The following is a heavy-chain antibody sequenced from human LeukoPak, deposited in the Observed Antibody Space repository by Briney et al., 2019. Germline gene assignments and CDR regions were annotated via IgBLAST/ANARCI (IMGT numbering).Heavy chain of an antibody. Sequence: SQTLSLTCAISGDSVSNNSAAWNWIRQSPSRGLEWLGRTYYRSKWYNDYAVSVKSRITINPDTSKNQFSLQLNSVTPEDTAVYYCASEKRGYSGYDYYYYCYMDVWGKGTTVTISS. V-gene: IGHV6-1*01. CDR1: GDSVSNNSAA. CDR3: ASEKRGYSGYDYYYYCYMDV. D-gene: IGHD5-12*01. J-gene: IGHJ6*03. CDR2: TYYRSKWYN.